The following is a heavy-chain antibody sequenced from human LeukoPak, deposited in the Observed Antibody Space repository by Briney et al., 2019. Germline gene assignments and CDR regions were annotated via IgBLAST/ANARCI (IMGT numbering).Heavy chain of an antibody. J-gene: IGHJ3*02. CDR2: ISTYNGNT. Sequence: GASVKVSCKASEYTFTGYYMHWVRQAPGQGLEWMGWISTYNGNTNYAQKLQDRVTMTTDTSTSTGYMELRSLRSGDTAVYYCARDVSSSSWSSDWAYDIWGQGTMVTVSS. D-gene: IGHD6-13*01. V-gene: IGHV1-18*04. CDR1: EYTFTGYY. CDR3: ARDVSSSSWSSDWAYDI.